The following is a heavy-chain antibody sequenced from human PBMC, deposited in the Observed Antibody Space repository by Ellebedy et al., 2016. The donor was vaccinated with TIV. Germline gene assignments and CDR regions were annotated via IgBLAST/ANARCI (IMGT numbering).Heavy chain of an antibody. CDR1: GDSISTFDYY. D-gene: IGHD2-21*02. J-gene: IGHJ6*04. CDR3: ARKVNYGDYVDV. V-gene: IGHV4-39*01. Sequence: SETLSLIXTVSGDSISTFDYYWGWIRQPPGKELEWIGSISYGGNTFYRASLQSRVTISLDTSRNQFSLRLTSMTAADTAVYHCARKVNYGDYVDVWGKGTTVTVSS. CDR2: ISYGGNT.